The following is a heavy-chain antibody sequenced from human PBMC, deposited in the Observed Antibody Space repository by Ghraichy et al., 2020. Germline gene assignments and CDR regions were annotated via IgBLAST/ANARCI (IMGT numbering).Heavy chain of an antibody. CDR3: ARGPPLN. CDR2: LNIDGTTV. CDR1: GFSFTDYW. J-gene: IGHJ4*02. V-gene: IGHV3-74*01. Sequence: GGSLRLSCAASGFSFTDYWMHWVRQTPGRGLEWVSHLNIDGTTVNYADSVKGRFTISRDNAKNTMYLQMISLTVEDTAVYYCARGPPLNWGQGTLVTVSS.